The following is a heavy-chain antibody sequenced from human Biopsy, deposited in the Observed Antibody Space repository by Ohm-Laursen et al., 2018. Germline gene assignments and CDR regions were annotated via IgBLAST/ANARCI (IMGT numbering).Heavy chain of an antibody. CDR1: GYTFTGQY. J-gene: IGHJ1*01. V-gene: IGHV1-2*02. D-gene: IGHD2-15*01. Sequence: ASVKASCTVSGYTFTGQYLHWVRQVPGQGLEWMGWINPHSGTTKFAQDFQGRVTMTRDTSITTAYMELRRLRSDDTAVYYCAKGQDLRGGAEYFQHWGQGALVTVSS. CDR2: INPHSGTT. CDR3: AKGQDLRGGAEYFQH.